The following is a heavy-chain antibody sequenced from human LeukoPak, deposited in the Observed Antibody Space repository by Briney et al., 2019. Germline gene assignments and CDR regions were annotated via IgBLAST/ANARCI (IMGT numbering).Heavy chain of an antibody. CDR2: IYNSGST. D-gene: IGHD3-22*01. Sequence: PSETLSLTCTVSGGFISGHYWTWIRQPPGKGLEWIGYIYNSGSTKYSPSLKSRVTISVDTSKNQFSLKLSSVTAADTAVYYCARGLYYYDSSGYRKDDAFDIWGQGTMVTVSS. CDR3: ARGLYYYDSSGYRKDDAFDI. J-gene: IGHJ3*02. V-gene: IGHV4-59*11. CDR1: GGFISGHY.